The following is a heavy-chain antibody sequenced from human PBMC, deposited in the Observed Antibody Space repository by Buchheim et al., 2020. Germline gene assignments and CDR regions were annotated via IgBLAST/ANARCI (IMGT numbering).Heavy chain of an antibody. CDR2: IDWDDDK. CDR1: GFSLSTSGMC. V-gene: IGHV2-70*15. CDR3: ARIRLSYYYDSSGYVTDAFDI. Sequence: QVTLRESGPALVKPTQTLTLTCTFSGFSLSTSGMCVSWIRQPPGKALEWLARIDWDDDKYYSTSLKTRLTISKDPSKTQVVLTMTNMDPVDTATYYCARIRLSYYYDSSGYVTDAFDIWSQGT. D-gene: IGHD3-22*01. J-gene: IGHJ3*02.